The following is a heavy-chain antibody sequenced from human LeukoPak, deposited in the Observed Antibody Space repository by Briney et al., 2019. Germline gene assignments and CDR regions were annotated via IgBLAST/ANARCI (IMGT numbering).Heavy chain of an antibody. V-gene: IGHV1-2*02. J-gene: IGHJ5*02. CDR2: VNTANGGT. CDR3: ARDSSEEIGIGCGP. Sequence: ASVKDTCKACGYTLINYYIHWVRQAPGQGPEWMGWVNTANGGTNYAQRFQGRVTMTSDPSIRTAYMELRSVRFDDTALYYCARDSSEEIGIGCGPWGQKTEVTVSS. D-gene: IGHD2-21*01. CDR1: GYTLINYY.